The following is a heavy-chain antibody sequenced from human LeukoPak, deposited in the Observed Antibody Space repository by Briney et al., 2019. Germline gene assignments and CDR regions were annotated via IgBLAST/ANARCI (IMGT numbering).Heavy chain of an antibody. Sequence: SETQSLTCTVSGGSNSAYCWSWIRQPPGKGLEWIGYIYYSGSTNYNPSLKSRVTISVDTSKNQFSLKLTSVTAADTAVYYCARGIPSVAAGTGWYFDLWGRGTLVTVSS. J-gene: IGHJ2*01. D-gene: IGHD6-13*01. V-gene: IGHV4-59*01. CDR1: GGSNSAYC. CDR2: IYYSGST. CDR3: ARGIPSVAAGTGWYFDL.